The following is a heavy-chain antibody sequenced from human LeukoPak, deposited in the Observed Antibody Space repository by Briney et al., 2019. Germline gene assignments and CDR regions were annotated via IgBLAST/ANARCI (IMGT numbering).Heavy chain of an antibody. J-gene: IGHJ6*02. CDR1: GFTFSNAW. Sequence: GGSLRLSCAASGFTFSNAWMSWVRQAPGKGLEWVANIKQDGSEKYYVDSVKGRFTISRDNAKNSLYLQMNSLRAEDTAVYYCARDFRYSSSWYNRAYYYGMDVWGQGTTVTVSS. CDR2: IKQDGSEK. CDR3: ARDFRYSSSWYNRAYYYGMDV. D-gene: IGHD6-13*01. V-gene: IGHV3-7*01.